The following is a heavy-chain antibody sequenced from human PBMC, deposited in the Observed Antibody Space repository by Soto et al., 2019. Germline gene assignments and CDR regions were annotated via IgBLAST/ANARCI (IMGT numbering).Heavy chain of an antibody. Sequence: GGSLRLSCAASGFTFSSYSMNWVRQAPGKGLEWVSSISSSSSYIYYADSVKGRFTISRDNAKNSLYLQMNSLRAEDTAVYYCARDYYDSSGYYSGAFDIWGQGTMVTVSS. D-gene: IGHD3-22*01. CDR3: ARDYYDSSGYYSGAFDI. CDR2: ISSSSSYI. CDR1: GFTFSSYS. J-gene: IGHJ3*02. V-gene: IGHV3-21*01.